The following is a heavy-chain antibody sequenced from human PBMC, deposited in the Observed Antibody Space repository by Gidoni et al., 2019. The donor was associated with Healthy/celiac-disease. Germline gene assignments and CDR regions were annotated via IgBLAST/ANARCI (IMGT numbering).Heavy chain of an antibody. D-gene: IGHD4-4*01. Sequence: EVQLLESGGGLVQPGGSLRLSCAASGFTFSTYARSWVRQAPGKGLEWVSGISGSGGTTYYADSVKGRFTISRDNSKNTLYLQVNSLRAEDTAVYYCAKEDHGGNSGYDYWGQGTLVTVSS. CDR1: GFTFSTYA. J-gene: IGHJ4*02. CDR2: ISGSGGTT. CDR3: AKEDHGGNSGYDY. V-gene: IGHV3-23*01.